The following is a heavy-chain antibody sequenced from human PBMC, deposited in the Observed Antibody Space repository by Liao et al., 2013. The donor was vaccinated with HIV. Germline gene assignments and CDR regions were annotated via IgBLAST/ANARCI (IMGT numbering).Heavy chain of an antibody. CDR3: ARRTATIDSSGYHGGRWLLTKK. V-gene: IGHV4-34*01. D-gene: IGHD3-22*01. Sequence: QVQLQQWGAGLLKPSETLSLTCAVYGGSFSGYYWSWIRQPPGKGLEWIGEINHSGVTNYNPSLRSRLTVSLDRSKNQFFLSLTSVTAADSAVYYCARRTATIDSSGYHGGRWLLTKKWAEGT. J-gene: IGHJ1*01. CDR1: GGSFSGYY. CDR2: INHSGVT.